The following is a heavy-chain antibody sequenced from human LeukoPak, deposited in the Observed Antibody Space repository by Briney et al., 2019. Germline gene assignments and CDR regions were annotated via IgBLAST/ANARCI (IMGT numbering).Heavy chain of an antibody. Sequence: SETLSLTCAVYGGSFSGYYWSWIRQPPGKGLEWIGEINHSGSTNYNPSLKSRVTISVDTSKNQFSLKLSSVTAADTAVYYCARGGYYDSSGYRPFDYWGQGTLVTVSS. D-gene: IGHD3-22*01. J-gene: IGHJ4*02. CDR3: ARGGYYDSSGYRPFDY. CDR2: INHSGST. V-gene: IGHV4-34*01. CDR1: GGSFSGYY.